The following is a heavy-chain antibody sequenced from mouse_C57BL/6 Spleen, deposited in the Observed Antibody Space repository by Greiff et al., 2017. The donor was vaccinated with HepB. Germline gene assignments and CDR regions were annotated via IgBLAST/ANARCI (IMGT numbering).Heavy chain of an antibody. Sequence: QVQLQQSGAELVKPGASVKISCKASGYAFSSYWMNWVKQRPGKGLEWIGQIYPGDGDTNYNGKFKGKATLTADKSSSTAYMQLSSLTSEDSAVYFCASSWGRARYFDVWGTGTTVTVSS. D-gene: IGHD1-1*01. CDR3: ASSWGRARYFDV. V-gene: IGHV1-80*01. CDR2: IYPGDGDT. CDR1: GYAFSSYW. J-gene: IGHJ1*03.